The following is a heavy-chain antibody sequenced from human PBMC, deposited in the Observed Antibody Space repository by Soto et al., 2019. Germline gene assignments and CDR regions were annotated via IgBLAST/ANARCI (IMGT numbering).Heavy chain of an antibody. CDR3: ERGNIVVAVAATRGSSNWFDP. J-gene: IGHJ5*02. CDR1: GGSFSCYY. Sequence: SETLSLTFAVYGGSFSCYYWSWIRQPPGKWLEWIGEINHSGSTNYNPSLKSRVTISVDTSKNQFSLKLSSVTAADTAVYYCERGNIVVAVAATRGSSNWFDPWGQGTLVTVSS. V-gene: IGHV4-34*01. D-gene: IGHD2-15*01. CDR2: INHSGST.